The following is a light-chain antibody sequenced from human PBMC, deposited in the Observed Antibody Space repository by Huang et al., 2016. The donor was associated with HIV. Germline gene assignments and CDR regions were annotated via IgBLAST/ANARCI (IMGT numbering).Light chain of an antibody. CDR3: QQYFNPLPIT. J-gene: IGKJ5*01. CDR1: QDITKS. V-gene: IGKV1-NL1*01. Sequence: DIQMTQSPSSLSASVGDRVTITCRASQDITKSLAWYQQKPGKAPNLLLYAASRLERWVPSRVRGIGSATIYTLTIDSLQPEDSAVYFCQQYFNPLPITFGQGTRLDIK. CDR2: AAS.